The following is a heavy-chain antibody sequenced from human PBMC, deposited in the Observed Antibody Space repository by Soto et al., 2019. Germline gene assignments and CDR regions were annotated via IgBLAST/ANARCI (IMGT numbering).Heavy chain of an antibody. J-gene: IGHJ6*02. CDR1: GFTFSSYA. Sequence: GSLRLSCAASGFTFSSYAMSWVRQAPGKGLEWVSAISGSGGSTYYADSVKGRFTISRDNSKNTLYLQMKSLRAEDTAVYYCAKDGGSSWYYYGMDVWGQGTTVTVYS. CDR3: AKDGGSSWYYYGMDV. D-gene: IGHD6-13*01. CDR2: ISGSGGST. V-gene: IGHV3-23*01.